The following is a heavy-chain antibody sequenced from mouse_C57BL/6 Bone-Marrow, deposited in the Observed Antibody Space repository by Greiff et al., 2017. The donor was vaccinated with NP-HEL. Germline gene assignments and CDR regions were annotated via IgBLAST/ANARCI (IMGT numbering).Heavy chain of an antibody. CDR3: ARRYYGSSLFDY. Sequence: EVQRVEFGGGLVKPGGSLKLSCAASGFTFSDYGMHWVRQAPEKGLEWVAYSRSCSSTIYYADTVKGRFTISRDNAKNTLFLQMTSLRSEDTAMYYCARRYYGSSLFDYWGQGTTLTVSS. D-gene: IGHD1-1*01. J-gene: IGHJ2*01. V-gene: IGHV5-17*01. CDR1: GFTFSDYG. CDR2: SRSCSSTI.